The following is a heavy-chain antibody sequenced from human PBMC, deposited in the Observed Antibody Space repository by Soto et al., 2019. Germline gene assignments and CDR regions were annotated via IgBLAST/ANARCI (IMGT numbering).Heavy chain of an antibody. D-gene: IGHD3-3*01. J-gene: IGHJ4*02. CDR2: IKSKTDGGTT. V-gene: IGHV3-15*01. CDR3: TTDYYDFWSGYYTGEY. CDR1: GVTFSNAW. Sequence: PGGSLRLSCAASGVTFSNAWMSWVRQAPGKGLEGVGRIKSKTDGGTTDYAAPVIGRFTISRDDSKNTLYLQMNSLKTEDTAVYYCTTDYYDFWSGYYTGEYWGQGTQVTVS.